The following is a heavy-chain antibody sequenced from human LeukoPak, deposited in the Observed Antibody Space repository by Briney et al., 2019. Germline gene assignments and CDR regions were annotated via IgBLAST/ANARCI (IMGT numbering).Heavy chain of an antibody. CDR2: IYSGGDT. CDR3: ARDMLHTGREGDFNY. V-gene: IGHV3-53*01. D-gene: IGHD1-26*01. J-gene: IGHJ4*02. CDR1: GFTVSNNY. Sequence: GGSLRLSCAASGFTVSNNYMTWVRQAPGKGLEWVSVIYSGGDTYYADSVKGRFTISRDNSKNTLYLQMNSLRAEDTAVYYCARDMLHTGREGDFNYWGQGTLVTVSS.